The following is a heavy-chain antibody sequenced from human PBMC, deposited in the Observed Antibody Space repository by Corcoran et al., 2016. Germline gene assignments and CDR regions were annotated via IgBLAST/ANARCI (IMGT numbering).Heavy chain of an antibody. J-gene: IGHJ6*02. CDR2: IIPIFGTA. D-gene: IGHD2-15*01. V-gene: IGHV1-69*06. Sequence: QVQLVQSGAEVKKPGSSVKVSCKASGGTFSSYAISWVRQAPGQGLEWMGGIIPIFGTANYAQKFQGRVTITADKSTSTAYMELRSLRSEDTAVYYCASHCTPVVTPRYGMDVWGQGTTVTVSS. CDR1: GGTFSSYA. CDR3: ASHCTPVVTPRYGMDV.